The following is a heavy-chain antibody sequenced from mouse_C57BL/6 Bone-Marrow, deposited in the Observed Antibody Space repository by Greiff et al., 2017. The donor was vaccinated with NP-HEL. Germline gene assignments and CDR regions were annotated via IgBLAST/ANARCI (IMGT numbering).Heavy chain of an antibody. V-gene: IGHV1-81*01. Sequence: VQLRQSGAELARPGASVKLSCKASGYTFTSYGISWVKQRTGQGLEWIGEIYPRSGNTYYNEKFKGKATLTADKSSSTAYMELRSLTSEDSAVYFCARRVYDGYYPFAYWGQGTLVTVSA. D-gene: IGHD2-3*01. CDR1: GYTFTSYG. CDR3: ARRVYDGYYPFAY. CDR2: IYPRSGNT. J-gene: IGHJ3*01.